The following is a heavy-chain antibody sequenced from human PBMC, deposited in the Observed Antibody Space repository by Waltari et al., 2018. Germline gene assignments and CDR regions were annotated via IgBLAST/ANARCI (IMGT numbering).Heavy chain of an antibody. Sequence: EVQLVQSGAEVKKPGESLKISCKGSGYSFTTYWIGWVRQMPGKGLEWMGIIYPGDSDTRYSPSFQGQVTISADRSISTAYLQWSSLKASDTAMYYCARTRRYCSGGSCYSGWFDPWGQGTLVTVSS. CDR1: GYSFTTYW. CDR3: ARTRRYCSGGSCYSGWFDP. V-gene: IGHV5-51*01. J-gene: IGHJ5*02. D-gene: IGHD2-15*01. CDR2: IYPGDSDT.